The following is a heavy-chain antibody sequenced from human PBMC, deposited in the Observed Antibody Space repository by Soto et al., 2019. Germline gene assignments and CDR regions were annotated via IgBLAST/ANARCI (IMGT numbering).Heavy chain of an antibody. D-gene: IGHD5-12*01. CDR3: ASAEVATIRRGGVLGGMDV. J-gene: IGHJ6*02. CDR1: GGTFSSYT. V-gene: IGHV1-69*02. Sequence: QVQLVQSGAEVKKPGSSVKVSCKASGGTFSSYTISWVRQAPGQGLEWMGRIIPILGIANYAQKFQGRVTITADKSTSTAYMGRSSLRSEDTAVYYCASAEVATIRRGGVLGGMDVWGQGTTVTVSS. CDR2: IIPILGIA.